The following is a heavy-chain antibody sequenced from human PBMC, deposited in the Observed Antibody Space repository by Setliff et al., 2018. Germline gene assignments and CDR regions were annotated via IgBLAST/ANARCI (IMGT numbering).Heavy chain of an antibody. J-gene: IGHJ5*02. CDR3: AREEPYSSSWSWFDP. D-gene: IGHD6-13*01. CDR1: GASISGSAYY. V-gene: IGHV4-39*07. CDR2: VYSSGSP. Sequence: SETLSLTCNVSGASISGSAYYWGWIRQPPGKGLEWIGSVYSSGSPYYNPSLKSRVTISMDTSKNQFSLKVNSLTAADTAVYYCAREEPYSSSWSWFDPWGQGTLVTVSS.